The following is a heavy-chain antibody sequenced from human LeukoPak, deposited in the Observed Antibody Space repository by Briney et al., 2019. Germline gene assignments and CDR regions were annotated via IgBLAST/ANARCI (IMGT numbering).Heavy chain of an antibody. CDR2: IFYSGST. J-gene: IGHJ4*02. V-gene: IGHV4-59*08. D-gene: IGHD2-8*02. Sequence: PSETLSLTCTVSGGSISGYYWSWIRQPPGKGLECVGYIFYSGSTNYNPSFKSRVSISLDTSKSQFSLKLTSVTAADTAMYYCARLGFRTGDSSLADYWGRGTQVTVSS. CDR1: GGSISGYY. CDR3: ARLGFRTGDSSLADY.